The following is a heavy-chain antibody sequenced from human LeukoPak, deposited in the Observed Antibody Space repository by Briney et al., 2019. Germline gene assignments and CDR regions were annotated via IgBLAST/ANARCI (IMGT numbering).Heavy chain of an antibody. V-gene: IGHV3-7*01. CDR2: IKLDGSEK. J-gene: IGHJ6*02. CDR1: GFTFSSYW. Sequence: GGSLRLSCAASGFTFSSYWMSWVRQAPGKGLEWVANIKLDGSEKYYVDSVKGRFTISRDNAKNSLYLQMNSLRAEDTAVYYCARDNSNPRDYYYYGMDVWGQGTTVTVSS. CDR3: ARDNSNPRDYYYYGMDV. D-gene: IGHD4-11*01.